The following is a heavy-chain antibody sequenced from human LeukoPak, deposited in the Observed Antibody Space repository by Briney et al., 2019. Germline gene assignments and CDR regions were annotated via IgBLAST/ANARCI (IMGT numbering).Heavy chain of an antibody. V-gene: IGHV1-46*01. CDR1: GYTFIRHW. J-gene: IGHJ5*02. CDR2: INPKDGAT. D-gene: IGHD2-21*02. CDR3: ARDHSNEMCGGDCFASWFVP. Sequence: EASVKVSCKTSGYTFIRHWMHWVRQAPGQGLEWMGIINPKDGATDFAQRFQGRVTMTTDTSTSTVYMELSSLRSEDTAVYYCARDHSNEMCGGDCFASWFVPWGQGTLVTVSS.